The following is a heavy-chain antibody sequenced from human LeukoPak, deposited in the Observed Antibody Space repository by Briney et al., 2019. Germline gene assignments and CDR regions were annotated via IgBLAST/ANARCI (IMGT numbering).Heavy chain of an antibody. CDR1: GFTFDDYD. CDR3: ARGWPQLGYFDY. D-gene: IGHD5-24*01. Sequence: GGSLRLSCAASGFTFDDYDMSWVRQTPGRRLEWVSGINWSGGSTGYEDSVKGRFTVSRDNAKNSLYLHMNSLRAEDTALYYCARGWPQLGYFDYWGQGTLVTVSS. CDR2: INWSGGST. J-gene: IGHJ4*02. V-gene: IGHV3-20*04.